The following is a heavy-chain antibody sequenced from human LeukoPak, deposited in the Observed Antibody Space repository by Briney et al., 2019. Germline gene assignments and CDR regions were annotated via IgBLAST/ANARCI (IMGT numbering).Heavy chain of an antibody. Sequence: SETLSLTCTVSGGSISSSSYYWGWIRQPPGKGLEWIGSIYYSGSTYYNPSLKSRVTISVDTSKNQFSLKLSSVTAADTAVYYCARRGFGSGWRVSPGYDYWGQGTLVTVSS. D-gene: IGHD6-19*01. V-gene: IGHV4-39*01. CDR1: GGSISSSSYY. CDR3: ARRGFGSGWRVSPGYDY. CDR2: IYYSGST. J-gene: IGHJ4*02.